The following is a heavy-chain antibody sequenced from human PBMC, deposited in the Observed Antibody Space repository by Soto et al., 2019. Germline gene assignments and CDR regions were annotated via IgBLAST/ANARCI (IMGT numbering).Heavy chain of an antibody. J-gene: IGHJ4*02. CDR2: IYDSGSP. CDR1: GGSISVYY. D-gene: IGHD1-26*01. CDR3: ARGVGSSPPRY. Sequence: SETLSLTCTISGGSISVYYWSWIRQPPGQALEWIGYIYDSGSPYYNPSLRSRVIIPADTSKNQISLKLPSATAADTAVYYCARGVGSSPPRYWGRGTLVTVSS. V-gene: IGHV4-59*01.